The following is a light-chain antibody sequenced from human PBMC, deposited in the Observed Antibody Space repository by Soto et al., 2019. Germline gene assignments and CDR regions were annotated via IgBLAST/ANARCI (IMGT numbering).Light chain of an antibody. CDR2: TAS. Sequence: DTQMTQSATSLSASVGDTVTITCRASQGINNYLAWYQQKPGKPPVLLIYTASTLKPGVPSRFSGSGAGTEFTLTISSLQPEDFATYYCQKYDSAPRTFGQGTKVDNK. V-gene: IGKV1-27*01. J-gene: IGKJ1*01. CDR1: QGINNY. CDR3: QKYDSAPRT.